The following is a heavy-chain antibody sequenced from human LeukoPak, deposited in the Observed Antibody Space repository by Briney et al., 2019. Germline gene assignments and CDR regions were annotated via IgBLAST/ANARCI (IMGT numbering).Heavy chain of an antibody. Sequence: PGGSLRLSCAASGFTFDDYAMHWVRQAPGKGLEWVSGISWNSGSIGYADSVKGRFTISRDNAKNSLYLQMNSLRAEDTAVYYCARGPPGGAVDYWGQGTLVTVSS. D-gene: IGHD1-26*01. CDR3: ARGPPGGAVDY. V-gene: IGHV3-9*01. CDR2: ISWNSGSI. J-gene: IGHJ4*02. CDR1: GFTFDDYA.